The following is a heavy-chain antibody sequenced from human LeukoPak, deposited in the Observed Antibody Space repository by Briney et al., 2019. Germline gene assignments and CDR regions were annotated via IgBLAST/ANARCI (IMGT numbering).Heavy chain of an antibody. Sequence: GGTLRLSCAASGFTFSSYGMHWVRQAPGKGLEWATFIRYDGSFQFYADSVKGRFAISRDNSKNTGYLQMNRLRTEDTAVYYCATSTWFGSRFEYWGQGTLVTVS. D-gene: IGHD3-10*01. CDR2: IRYDGSFQ. CDR3: ATSTWFGSRFEY. CDR1: GFTFSSYG. V-gene: IGHV3-30*02. J-gene: IGHJ4*02.